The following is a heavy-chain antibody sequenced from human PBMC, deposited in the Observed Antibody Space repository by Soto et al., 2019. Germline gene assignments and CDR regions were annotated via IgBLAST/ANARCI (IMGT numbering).Heavy chain of an antibody. D-gene: IGHD3-10*01. CDR1: GCSFSSYI. J-gene: IGHJ6*02. Sequence: ASVKVSCKASGCSFSSYIVSWVRQAPGQGLEWMGRIIPVLGVEYYAQKFQGRVTITADKSISTAYLQWSSLKASDTAMYYCATANGSGSYPGTPPKYYYGMDVWGQGTTVTVSS. CDR3: ATANGSGSYPGTPPKYYYGMDV. V-gene: IGHV1-69*02. CDR2: IIPVLGVE.